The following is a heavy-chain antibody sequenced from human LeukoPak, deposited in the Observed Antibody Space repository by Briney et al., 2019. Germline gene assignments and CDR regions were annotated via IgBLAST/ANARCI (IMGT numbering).Heavy chain of an antibody. CDR2: ISYDGSNK. Sequence: GRSLRLSCAASGFTFSSYAMHWVRQAPGKGLEWVAVISYDGSNKYYADSVKGRSTISRDNSKNTLYLQMNSLRAEDTAVYYCARETRRSCDSKDWGQGTLVTVSS. D-gene: IGHD2/OR15-2a*01. CDR1: GFTFSSYA. CDR3: ARETRRSCDSKD. J-gene: IGHJ4*02. V-gene: IGHV3-30*04.